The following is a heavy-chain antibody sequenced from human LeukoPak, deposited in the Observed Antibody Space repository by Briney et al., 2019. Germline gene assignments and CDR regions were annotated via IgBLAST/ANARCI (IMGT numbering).Heavy chain of an antibody. V-gene: IGHV4-39*07. CDR2: IYYSGST. Sequence: PSETLSLTCTVSGGSISSSSYYWGWIRQPPGKGLEWIGSIYYSGSTYYNPSLKSRVTISVDTSKNQFSLKLSSVTAADTAVYYCARDRQGITWGQGTLVTVSS. CDR3: ARDRQGIT. CDR1: GGSISSSSYY. J-gene: IGHJ5*02. D-gene: IGHD3-10*01.